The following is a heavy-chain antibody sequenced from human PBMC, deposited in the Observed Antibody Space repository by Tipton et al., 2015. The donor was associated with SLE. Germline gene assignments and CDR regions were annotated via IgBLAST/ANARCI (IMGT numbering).Heavy chain of an antibody. Sequence: TLSLTCIVSGGSIRGSDYYWGWIRQPPGKGLEWIGSVFYSGHTYYNPSLKSRVTISVDTSKNHFSLKLRSVTAVDTAVYYCARHQGAQYFDYWGQGTLVTVSS. CDR2: VFYSGHT. CDR1: GGSIRGSDYY. J-gene: IGHJ4*02. CDR3: ARHQGAQYFDY. V-gene: IGHV4-39*07.